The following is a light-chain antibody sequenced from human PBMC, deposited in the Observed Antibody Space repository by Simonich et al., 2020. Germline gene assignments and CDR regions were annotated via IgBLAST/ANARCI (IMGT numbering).Light chain of an antibody. CDR2: EGS. CDR3: SSYTSSSRV. J-gene: IGLJ3*02. V-gene: IGLV2-14*02. CDR1: SSYVGSYNL. Sequence: QSALTQPASVSGSPGQSITISCTGTSSYVGSYNLVSWYQQHPGKAPKLMIYEGSKRPSGVSNRFSGSKSGNTASLTISGLQAEDEADYYCSSYTSSSRVFGGGTKLTVL.